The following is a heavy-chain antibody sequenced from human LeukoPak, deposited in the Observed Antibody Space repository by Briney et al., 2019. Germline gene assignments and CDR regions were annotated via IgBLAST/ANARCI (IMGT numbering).Heavy chain of an antibody. Sequence: ASVKVSCKASGYTFTGYYMHWVRQAPGQGLEWMGRIKPNSGGTNYAQKFQGRVTMTRDTSISTAYMELSRLRSDDTAVYYCARGPSPLFSSSSDDYYYMDVWGKGTTVTVSS. CDR2: IKPNSGGT. J-gene: IGHJ6*03. D-gene: IGHD6-6*01. CDR3: ARGPSPLFSSSSDDYYYMDV. V-gene: IGHV1-2*06. CDR1: GYTFTGYY.